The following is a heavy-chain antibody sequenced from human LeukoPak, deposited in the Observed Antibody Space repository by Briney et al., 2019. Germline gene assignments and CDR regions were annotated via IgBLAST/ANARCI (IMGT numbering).Heavy chain of an antibody. V-gene: IGHV3-7*03. CDR3: AKCSGGSCYGYYYYGMDV. D-gene: IGHD2-15*01. Sequence: TGGSLRLSCAASGFTFSSYWMSWVRQAPGKGLEWVANIKQDGSEKYYVDSVKGRFTISRDNAKNSLYLQMNSLRAEDTAVYYCAKCSGGSCYGYYYYGMDVWGQGTTVTVSS. CDR1: GFTFSSYW. CDR2: IKQDGSEK. J-gene: IGHJ6*02.